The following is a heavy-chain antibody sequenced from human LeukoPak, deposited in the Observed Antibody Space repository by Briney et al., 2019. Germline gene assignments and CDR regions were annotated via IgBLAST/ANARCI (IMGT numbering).Heavy chain of an antibody. Sequence: ASVKVSCKASGGTFSSYAISWVRQAPGQGLEWMGRIIPILGIANYAQKFQGRVTITADKSTSTAYMELSSLRSEDTAVYYCARDIVVVAASGMDVWGQGTTVTVSS. V-gene: IGHV1-69*04. CDR2: IIPILGIA. CDR1: GGTFSSYA. J-gene: IGHJ6*02. CDR3: ARDIVVVAASGMDV. D-gene: IGHD2-15*01.